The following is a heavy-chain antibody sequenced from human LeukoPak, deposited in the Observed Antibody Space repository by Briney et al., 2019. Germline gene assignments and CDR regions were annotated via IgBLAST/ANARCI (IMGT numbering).Heavy chain of an antibody. CDR3: ARLFHPSFSGNYPFDY. D-gene: IGHD1-26*01. Sequence: SETLSLTCTVSGGSISGYYWSWIRQPPGKGLEWIAYVSYSGSTDYNPSLKGRVTVSVDTSKNQFPLNLNSVTAADTAVYYCARLFHPSFSGNYPFDYWGQGTLVTVSS. CDR1: GGSISGYY. CDR2: VSYSGST. J-gene: IGHJ4*02. V-gene: IGHV4-59*01.